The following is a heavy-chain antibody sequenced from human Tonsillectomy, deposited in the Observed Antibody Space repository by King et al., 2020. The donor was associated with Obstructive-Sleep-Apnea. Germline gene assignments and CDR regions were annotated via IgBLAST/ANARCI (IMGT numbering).Heavy chain of an antibody. Sequence: VQLVESGTEVKKPGASVKVSCKTSGYTFIDYYMHWVRQAPGQGLEWMAWINSNSGATKYAQEFQGRVTVTRDTSITTVYLDLSSLTSDDTAVYYCARPPTGSGDHEYFQVWGQGTLVTVSS. J-gene: IGHJ1*01. CDR2: INSNSGAT. CDR3: ARPPTGSGDHEYFQV. CDR1: GYTFIDYY. V-gene: IGHV1-2*02. D-gene: IGHD4-17*01.